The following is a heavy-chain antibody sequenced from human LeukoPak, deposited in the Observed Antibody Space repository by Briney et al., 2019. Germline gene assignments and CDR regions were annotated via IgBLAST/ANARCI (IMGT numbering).Heavy chain of an antibody. Sequence: GESLKISCQGSGYSFTSYWIGWVRQMPGKGLEWMGIIYPGDSDTRYSPSFQGQVTISADKSISTAYLQWSSLKASDTAMYYCARHGLGSGYYQLYYGMDVWGQGTTVTVSS. J-gene: IGHJ6*02. CDR1: GYSFTSYW. D-gene: IGHD3-22*01. CDR2: IYPGDSDT. V-gene: IGHV5-51*01. CDR3: ARHGLGSGYYQLYYGMDV.